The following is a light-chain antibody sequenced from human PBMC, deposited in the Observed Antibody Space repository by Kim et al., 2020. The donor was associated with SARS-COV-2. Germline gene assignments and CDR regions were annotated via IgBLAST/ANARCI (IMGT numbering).Light chain of an antibody. V-gene: IGLV4-69*01. J-gene: IGLJ2*01. Sequence: QLVLTQSPSASASLGASVKLTCTLTSGHYSYAIAWHQQQPEKGPRYLMKLNSDGSHSKGDGIPDRFSGSSSGAERYLTISSLQSEDEADYYCQTWGTGIQVFGGGTQLTVL. CDR1: SGHYSYA. CDR3: QTWGTGIQV. CDR2: LNSDGSH.